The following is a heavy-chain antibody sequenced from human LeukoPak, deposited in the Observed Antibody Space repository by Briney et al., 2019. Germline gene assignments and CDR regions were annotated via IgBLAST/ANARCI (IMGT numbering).Heavy chain of an antibody. D-gene: IGHD5-18*01. CDR2: INDSGST. V-gene: IGHV4-34*01. CDR3: ARAGGYSYGYDY. CDR1: GGSFSGYY. J-gene: IGHJ4*02. Sequence: PSETLSLTCAVYGGSFSGYYWSWIRQPPGKGLEWIGEINDSGSTNYNPSLKSRVTISVDTSKNQFSLKLSSVTAADTAVYYCARAGGYSYGYDYWGQGTLVTVSS.